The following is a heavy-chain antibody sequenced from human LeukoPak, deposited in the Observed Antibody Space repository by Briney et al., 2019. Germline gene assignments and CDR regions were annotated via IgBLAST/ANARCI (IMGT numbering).Heavy chain of an antibody. Sequence: GGSLRLSCAASGFTFSSYAMSWVRQAPGKGLEWVSLINDSGGNTYYADSVKGRFTISRDNSKNTLFLQMSSLRAEDTAVYYCAKDPKAGGSGEKKYWGQGTLVTVSS. J-gene: IGHJ4*02. CDR1: GFTFSSYA. D-gene: IGHD3-10*01. CDR3: AKDPKAGGSGEKKY. V-gene: IGHV3-23*01. CDR2: INDSGGNT.